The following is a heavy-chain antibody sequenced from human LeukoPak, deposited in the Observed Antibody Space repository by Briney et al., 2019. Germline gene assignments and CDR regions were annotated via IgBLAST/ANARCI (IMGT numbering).Heavy chain of an antibody. CDR2: IKQDGSEK. CDR3: ARDDDWNYEDY. V-gene: IGHV3-7*01. D-gene: IGHD1-7*01. Sequence: GGSLRLSCAASGFTFSTYTMNWVRQAPGKGLEWVANIKQDGSEKYYVDSVKGRFTISRDNAKNSLYLQMNSLRTEDTAVYYCARDDDWNYEDYWGLGALVTVSS. J-gene: IGHJ4*02. CDR1: GFTFSTYT.